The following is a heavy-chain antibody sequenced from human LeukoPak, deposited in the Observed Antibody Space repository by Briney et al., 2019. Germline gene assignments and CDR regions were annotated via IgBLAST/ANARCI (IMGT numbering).Heavy chain of an antibody. CDR1: GFTFSSYS. CDR3: ARVDYSNWFDP. V-gene: IGHV3-48*01. CDR2: ISGGSSTI. D-gene: IGHD5-12*01. J-gene: IGHJ5*02. Sequence: GGSLRLSCAASGFTFSSYSMNWVRQAPGKGLEWVSYISGGSSTIYYADSVKGRFTISRDNAKNSLYLQVNSLRVEDTAVYYCARVDYSNWFDPWGQGTLVTVSS.